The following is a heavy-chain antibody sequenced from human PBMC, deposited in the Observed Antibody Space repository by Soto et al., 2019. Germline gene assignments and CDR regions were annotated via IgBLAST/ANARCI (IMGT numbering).Heavy chain of an antibody. J-gene: IGHJ4*02. CDR1: GFTFDDYA. CDR2: ISWNSGSI. CDR3: AKDRRVREISGSYFDY. Sequence: GGSLRLSCAASGFTFDDYAMHWVRQAPGKGLEWVSGISWNSGSIGYADSVKGRFTISRDNAKNSLYLQMNSLRAEDTALYYCAKDRRVREISGSYFDYWGQGTLVTVSS. V-gene: IGHV3-9*01. D-gene: IGHD1-26*01.